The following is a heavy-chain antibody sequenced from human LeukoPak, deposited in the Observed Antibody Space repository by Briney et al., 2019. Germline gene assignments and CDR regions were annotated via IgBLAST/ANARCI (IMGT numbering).Heavy chain of an antibody. CDR3: ARWRPYGSGNYYFDS. Sequence: ASVKVSCKTSGYTFADYYVHWVRQAPGQGLEWMGWINPNTGVSNYAQKFEGRVTMTRDTSITTAYMELSSLRSDDTAVFYCARWRPYGSGNYYFDSWGQGTLVTVSS. D-gene: IGHD3-10*01. CDR1: GYTFADYY. J-gene: IGHJ4*02. CDR2: INPNTGVS. V-gene: IGHV1-2*02.